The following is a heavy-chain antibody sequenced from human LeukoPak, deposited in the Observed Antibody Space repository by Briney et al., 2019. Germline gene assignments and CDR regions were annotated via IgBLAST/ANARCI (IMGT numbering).Heavy chain of an antibody. Sequence: PSETLSLTCAVYGGSISGYYWSWIRQPPGKGLEWIGEINHSGSTNYNPSLKSRVTISVDTSKNQFSLKLSSVTAADTAVYYCGELENNWFDPWGQGTLVTVSS. J-gene: IGHJ5*02. V-gene: IGHV4-34*01. D-gene: IGHD3-3*01. CDR2: INHSGST. CDR3: GELENNWFDP. CDR1: GGSISGYY.